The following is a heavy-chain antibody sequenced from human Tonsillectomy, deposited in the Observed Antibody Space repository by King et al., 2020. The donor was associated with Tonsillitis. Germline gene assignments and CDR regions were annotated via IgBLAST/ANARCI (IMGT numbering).Heavy chain of an antibody. CDR1: GGSISSSDHY. J-gene: IGHJ4*02. D-gene: IGHD1-26*01. V-gene: IGHV4-39*01. CDR2: MYYSGTI. CDR3: ARYVSGSFDY. Sequence: QLQESGPGVVKPSETLSLTCTVSGGSISSSDHYLAWIRQPPGKGLEWIVYMYYSGTIFYNPSLKSRITISGGTSENRFSLRLSSVTAADTAVYFCARYVSGSFDYWGQGALVTVSS.